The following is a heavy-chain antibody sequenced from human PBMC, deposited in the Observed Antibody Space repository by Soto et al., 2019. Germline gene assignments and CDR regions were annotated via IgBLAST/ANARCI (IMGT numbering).Heavy chain of an antibody. V-gene: IGHV3-48*04. CDR3: ARDKDWAFDY. J-gene: IGHJ4*02. D-gene: IGHD3-9*01. CDR2: IFVSSTTI. Sequence: GSLRLSCVASGFTFSSYSMVWVRQAPGKGLEWIAYIFVSSTTIHYADSVKGRFTVSRDNTQNSLFLLMNSLRAEDTAIYYCARDKDWAFDYWGQGTQVTVSS. CDR1: GFTFSSYS.